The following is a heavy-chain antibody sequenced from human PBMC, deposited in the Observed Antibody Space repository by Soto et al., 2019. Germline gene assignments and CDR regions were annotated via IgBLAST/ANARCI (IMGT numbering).Heavy chain of an antibody. CDR2: VSHDGRNT. V-gene: IGHV3-30*18. J-gene: IGHJ4*02. D-gene: IGHD6-19*01. CDR1: GFTFSDYA. CDR3: AKGGRQWLVRSDGNY. Sequence: VQLVESGGGVVQPGRSLRLSCAASGFTFSDYAMHWVRQAPGKGLEWVAVVSHDGRNTHYADSVKGRFTISRDSSKNTGYLEMASLRSEDTAGYYWAKGGRQWLVRSDGNYWGQGALVTVSS.